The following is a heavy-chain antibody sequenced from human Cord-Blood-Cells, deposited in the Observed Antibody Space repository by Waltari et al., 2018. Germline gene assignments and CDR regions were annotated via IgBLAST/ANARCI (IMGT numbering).Heavy chain of an antibody. D-gene: IGHD6-13*01. CDR3: ARGIAAAGTVYFQH. V-gene: IGHV3-48*03. J-gene: IGHJ1*01. CDR2: IRSSVSTI. CDR1: GFTFSSYE. Sequence: EVQLVESGGGLVQPGGSLRLSCAAQGFTFSSYEMKRVRQDPGKGLELFSVIRSSVSTIYYADPVKCRFTISRDNAKNSLYLQMNSLRAEDTAVYYCARGIAAAGTVYFQHWGQGTLVTVSS.